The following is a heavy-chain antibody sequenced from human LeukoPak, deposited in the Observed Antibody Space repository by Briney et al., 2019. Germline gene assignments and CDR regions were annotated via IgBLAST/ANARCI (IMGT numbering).Heavy chain of an antibody. CDR3: ARALSWTTESYYYMDV. J-gene: IGHJ6*03. V-gene: IGHV1-8*01. CDR2: MNPNSGNT. Sequence: ASVTVSLMSSVYTFTKYDMNWVRQATGQGLEWLGWMNPNSGNTGYAQKLQGRVTMSMNTSITTAYMELSSLRSEDTAVYYCARALSWTTESYYYMDVWGKGTTVTVSS. D-gene: IGHD3/OR15-3a*01. CDR1: VYTFTKYD.